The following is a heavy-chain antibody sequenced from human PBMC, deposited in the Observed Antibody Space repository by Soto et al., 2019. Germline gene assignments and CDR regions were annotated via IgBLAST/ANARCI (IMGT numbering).Heavy chain of an antibody. Sequence: GSLRLSCAASGFTFSSYAMSWVRQAPGKGLEWVSAISGSGGSTYYADSVKGRFTISRDNSKNTLYLQMNSLRAEDTAVYYCAKDGGAKWLLLRGFQGTPYYFDYWGQGTRVTVAS. CDR3: AKDGGAKWLLLRGFQGTPYYFDY. V-gene: IGHV3-23*01. CDR1: GFTFSSYA. J-gene: IGHJ4*02. CDR2: ISGSGGST. D-gene: IGHD3-22*01.